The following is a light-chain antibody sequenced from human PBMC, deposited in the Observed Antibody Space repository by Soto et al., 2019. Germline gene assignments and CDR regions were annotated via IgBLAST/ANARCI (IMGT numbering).Light chain of an antibody. CDR3: QQYSSYPVT. CDR1: QSISSW. V-gene: IGKV1-5*01. J-gene: IGKJ5*01. CDR2: DAS. Sequence: DIQMTHSPSTLSGSVVERVTITCRASQSISSWLAWYQQKPGKAPKLLIYDASSLESGVPSRFSGSGSGTEFTLTISSLQPDDFATYYCQQYSSYPVTFGQGTRLEIK.